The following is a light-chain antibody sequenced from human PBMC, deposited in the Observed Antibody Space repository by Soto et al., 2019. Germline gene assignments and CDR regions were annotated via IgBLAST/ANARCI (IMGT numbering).Light chain of an antibody. J-gene: IGLJ2*01. CDR2: DNN. V-gene: IGLV1-51*01. CDR1: NSNIGNKF. CDR3: VSWDKSLSAGV. Sequence: QSVLTQPPSLSATPGQKVTISCSGSNSNIGNKFVSWYQQLPGTAPKLLIYDNNKRPSGIPDRFSGSQSGTSATLGITGLQTGEEAEYYCVSWDKSLSAGVFGGGTKLTVL.